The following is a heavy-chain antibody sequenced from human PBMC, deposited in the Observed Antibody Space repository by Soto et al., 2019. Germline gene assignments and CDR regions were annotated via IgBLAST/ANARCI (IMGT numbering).Heavy chain of an antibody. Sequence: PGGSLRLSCAASGFTFSSYAMHWVRQAPGKGLEWVAVISYDGSNKYYADSVKGRFTISRDNSKNTLYPQMNSLRAEDTAVYYCARDRSEYSSSRGEALYYYYGMDVWGQGTTVTVSS. D-gene: IGHD6-6*01. CDR2: ISYDGSNK. V-gene: IGHV3-30-3*01. CDR1: GFTFSSYA. CDR3: ARDRSEYSSSRGEALYYYYGMDV. J-gene: IGHJ6*02.